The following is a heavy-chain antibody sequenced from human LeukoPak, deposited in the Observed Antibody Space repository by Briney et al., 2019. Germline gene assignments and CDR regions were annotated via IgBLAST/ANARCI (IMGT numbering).Heavy chain of an antibody. CDR3: AKDMADFWSGQKDY. V-gene: IGHV3-43*02. J-gene: IGHJ4*02. CDR2: ISGDGSTT. Sequence: GGSLRLSCAASGFTFEDYGMHWVRQAPGKGLEWVSLISGDGSTTYYADSVEGRFTISRDNIKNSLYLQMSSLRTEDTALYYCAKDMADFWSGQKDYWGQGTLVTVSS. CDR1: GFTFEDYG. D-gene: IGHD3-3*01.